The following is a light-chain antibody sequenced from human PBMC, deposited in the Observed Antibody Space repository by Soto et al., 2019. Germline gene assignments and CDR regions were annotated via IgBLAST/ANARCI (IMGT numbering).Light chain of an antibody. CDR2: DAS. CDR3: HRFADPPT. CDR1: QSLNTNF. V-gene: IGKV3D-20*01. J-gene: IGKJ4*01. Sequence: IVLTQSPATLSLSPGERATLSCGASQSLNTNFIAWYQKKPGLAPRLLIFDASFRAPGIPDRFSGSGSGNAFSLTIRRLAPEDSAVYFCHRFADPPTFGGGTELEIK.